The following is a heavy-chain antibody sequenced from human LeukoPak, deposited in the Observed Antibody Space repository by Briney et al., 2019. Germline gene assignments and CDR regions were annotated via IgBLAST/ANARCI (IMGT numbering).Heavy chain of an antibody. CDR1: GFTFDDYG. CDR3: ARDGIAAAAPFDY. CDR2: INWNGGST. J-gene: IGHJ4*02. D-gene: IGHD6-13*01. V-gene: IGHV3-20*01. Sequence: TGGSLRLSCAASGFTFDDYGMSWDRQAPGKGLEWVSGINWNGGSTGYADSVKGRFTISRDNAKNSLYPQMNSLRAEDTALYHCARDGIAAAAPFDYWGQGTLVTVSS.